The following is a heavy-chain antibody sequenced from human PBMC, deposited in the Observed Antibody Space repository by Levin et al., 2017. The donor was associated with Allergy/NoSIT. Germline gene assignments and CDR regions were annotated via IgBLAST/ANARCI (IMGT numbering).Heavy chain of an antibody. CDR3: ARGAQFYYFEY. Sequence: PSETLSLTCTVSGGSISSDYWSWIRQPPGKGLEWIGYIYYMGSTNYNSSLKSRVTISLDTSKTQFSLKLRSVTAADTAVYYCARGAQFYYFEYWGQGTLVTVSS. J-gene: IGHJ4*02. CDR1: GGSISSDY. CDR2: IYYMGST. D-gene: IGHD4-11*01. V-gene: IGHV4-59*01.